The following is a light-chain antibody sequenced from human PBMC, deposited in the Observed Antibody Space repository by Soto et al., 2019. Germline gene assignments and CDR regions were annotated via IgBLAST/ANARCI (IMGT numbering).Light chain of an antibody. J-gene: IGLJ2*01. CDR1: SSDVGGYNY. CDR2: EVT. V-gene: IGLV2-8*01. Sequence: QSALTQPPSASGSPGQSVTISCTGTSSDVGGYNYVSWYQQHPGKAPKLMIYEVTKRPSGVPDRFSGSKSGNTASLTVSGLQDEDEDDYYCSSYAGSNIVVFGGGTKLTVL. CDR3: SSYAGSNIVV.